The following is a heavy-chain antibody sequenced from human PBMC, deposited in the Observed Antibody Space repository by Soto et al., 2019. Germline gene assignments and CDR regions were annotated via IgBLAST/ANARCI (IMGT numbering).Heavy chain of an antibody. D-gene: IGHD1-26*01. CDR2: MNPNSGNT. CDR1: GYTFTSYD. V-gene: IGHV1-8*01. J-gene: IGHJ3*02. Sequence: QVQLVQSGAEVKKPGASVKVSCKASGYTFTSYDINWVRQATGQGLEWMGWMNPNSGNTGYAQKFQGRVTMTRNTXRXNADMELRSLRSEDTAVYYCARGNSGGYSGDDAFDIWGQGTMVTVSS. CDR3: ARGNSGGYSGDDAFDI.